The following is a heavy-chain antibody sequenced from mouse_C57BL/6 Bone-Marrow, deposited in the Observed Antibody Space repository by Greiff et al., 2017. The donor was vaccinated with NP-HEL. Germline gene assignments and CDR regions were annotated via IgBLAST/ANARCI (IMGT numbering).Heavy chain of an antibody. CDR3: ARSEGKIYDGYLDV. Sequence: VKLMESGPGLVQPSQSLSITCTVSGFSLTSYGVHWVRQSPGKGLEWLGVIWSGGSTDYNAAFISRLSISKDNSKSQVFFKMNSLQADDTAIYYCARSEGKIYDGYLDVWGTGTTVTVSS. J-gene: IGHJ1*03. CDR1: GFSLTSYG. D-gene: IGHD2-3*01. CDR2: IWSGGST. V-gene: IGHV2-2*01.